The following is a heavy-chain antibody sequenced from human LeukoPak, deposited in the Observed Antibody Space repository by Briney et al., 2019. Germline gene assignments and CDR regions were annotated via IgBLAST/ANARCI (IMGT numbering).Heavy chain of an antibody. D-gene: IGHD6-19*01. CDR3: ASFETVAAYPFDY. CDR1: GFTFDEHA. CDR2: IDWNSGSI. Sequence: QTGRSLRLSCAASGFTFDEHAMHWVRQDPGKGLEWVSGIDWNSGSIGYADSVKGRFTISRDNAKNSLYLQMSSLRVADTAVYYCASFETVAAYPFDYWGQGTLVTVSS. V-gene: IGHV3-9*01. J-gene: IGHJ4*02.